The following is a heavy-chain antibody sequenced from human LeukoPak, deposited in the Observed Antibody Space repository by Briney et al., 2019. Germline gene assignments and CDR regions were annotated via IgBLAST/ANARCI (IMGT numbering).Heavy chain of an antibody. Sequence: SETLSLTCTVSGGSISSNNYYWGWIRQPPGKGLEWIGSIYYGGCTYYNPSLKSRVTISVDTSKNQFSLKLSSVTAADTAIYYCQSQFLEWLLDYWGQGTLVTVSS. CDR1: GGSISSNNYY. CDR3: QSQFLEWLLDY. CDR2: IYYGGCT. V-gene: IGHV4-39*01. J-gene: IGHJ4*02. D-gene: IGHD3-3*01.